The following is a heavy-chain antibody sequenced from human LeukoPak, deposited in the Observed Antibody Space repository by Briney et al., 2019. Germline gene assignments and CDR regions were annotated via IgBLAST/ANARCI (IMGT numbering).Heavy chain of an antibody. D-gene: IGHD2/OR15-2a*01. J-gene: IGHJ4*02. CDR2: IYYSGST. CDR1: GGSISSYY. CDR3: ARHSMEGWYYFDY. Sequence: SETLSLTCTVSGGSISSYYWGWIRQPPGKGLEWIGSIYYSGSTNYNPSLKSRVSISVDTSKNQYSLKLSSVTAADTAVYYCARHSMEGWYYFDYWGRGTLVTVSS. V-gene: IGHV4-59*08.